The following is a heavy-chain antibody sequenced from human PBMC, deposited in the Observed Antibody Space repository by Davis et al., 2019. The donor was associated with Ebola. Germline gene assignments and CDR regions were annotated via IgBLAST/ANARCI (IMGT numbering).Heavy chain of an antibody. V-gene: IGHV4-34*01. Sequence: MPSETLSLTCAVYGGSFSGYYWSWIRQPPGKGLEWIGEINHSGSTNYNPSLKSRVTISVDTSKNQISLKLSSVTAADTAVYYCARENYYYGMDVWGKGTTVTVSS. CDR3: ARENYYYGMDV. J-gene: IGHJ6*04. CDR2: INHSGST. CDR1: GGSFSGYY.